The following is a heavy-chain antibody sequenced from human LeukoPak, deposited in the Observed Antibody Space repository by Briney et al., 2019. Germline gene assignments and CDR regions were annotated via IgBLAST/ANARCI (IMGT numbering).Heavy chain of an antibody. CDR2: IFHSGTT. Sequence: PSETLSLTCAVSGGSISSNNWWSWVRQPPGRGLEWIGEIFHSGTTNYNPSLKSRVTISVDTSKNQFSLKLSSVTAADTAVYYCARVGTYYDILTGSVWFDPWGQGTLVTVSS. V-gene: IGHV4-4*02. CDR3: ARVGTYYDILTGSVWFDP. D-gene: IGHD3-9*01. J-gene: IGHJ5*02. CDR1: GGSISSNNW.